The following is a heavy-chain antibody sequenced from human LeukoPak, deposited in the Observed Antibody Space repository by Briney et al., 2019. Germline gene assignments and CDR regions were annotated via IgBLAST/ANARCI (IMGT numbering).Heavy chain of an antibody. CDR3: ARRQRDTSGYYGSHYYYYMDV. Sequence: GESLKISRKGSGYSFTSYWIAWVRQMPGKGLEWMGIIYPSDSVGDSDTRYSPSFQGQVTISVDKSISTAYLQWSSLKASDTAMYYCARRQRDTSGYYGSHYYYYMDVWGKGTTVTVSS. V-gene: IGHV5-51*01. D-gene: IGHD3-22*01. CDR2: IYPSDSVGDSDT. J-gene: IGHJ6*03. CDR1: GYSFTSYW.